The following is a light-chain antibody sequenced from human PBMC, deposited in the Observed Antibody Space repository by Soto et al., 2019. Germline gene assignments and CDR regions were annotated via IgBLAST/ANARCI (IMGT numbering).Light chain of an antibody. J-gene: IGLJ3*02. CDR2: SND. V-gene: IGLV1-47*02. CDR3: AAWDDSLSGRV. Sequence: QSVLTQPPSASGTPGQRVTISCSGSSSNIGSNYVYWYHHLPGSAPKLLIYSNDQRPSGVPDRFSGSKSGTSASLAISGLRSEDEADYYCAAWDDSLSGRVFGGGTQLTVL. CDR1: SSNIGSNY.